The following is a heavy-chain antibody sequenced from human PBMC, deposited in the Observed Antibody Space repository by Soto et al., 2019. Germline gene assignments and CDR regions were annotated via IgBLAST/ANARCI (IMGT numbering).Heavy chain of an antibody. D-gene: IGHD3-22*01. CDR3: ARGRGIEYYESSGYSTPHDAYDI. CDR1: GGTFSSYA. CDR2: IIPIFGTA. J-gene: IGHJ3*02. Sequence: GASVKVSCTASGGTFSSYAISWVRHAPGQGLEWMGGIIPIFGTANYAQKFQGRVTITSDESTSTAYMELSSLRSEDTAVYYCARGRGIEYYESSGYSTPHDAYDIWGQGTMVTVSS. V-gene: IGHV1-69*13.